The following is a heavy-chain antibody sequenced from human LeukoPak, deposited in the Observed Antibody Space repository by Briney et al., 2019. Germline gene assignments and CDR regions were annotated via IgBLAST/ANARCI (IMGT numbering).Heavy chain of an antibody. CDR2: ISYDGSNK. CDR3: AKDRGGYGDRFDY. Sequence: GGSLRLSCAASGFTFSSYEMNWVRQAPGKGLEWVAIISYDGSNKYYADSVKGRFTISRDNSKNTLYLQMNSLRAEDTALYYCAKDRGGYGDRFDYWGQGTLVTVSS. J-gene: IGHJ4*02. V-gene: IGHV3-30-3*01. D-gene: IGHD4-17*01. CDR1: GFTFSSYE.